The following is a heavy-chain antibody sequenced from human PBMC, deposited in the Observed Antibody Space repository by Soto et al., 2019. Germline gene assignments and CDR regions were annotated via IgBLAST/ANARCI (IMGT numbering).Heavy chain of an antibody. D-gene: IGHD3-3*01. V-gene: IGHV3-48*03. CDR3: ARGPYYDFWSGYRYYYYGMDV. Sequence: PGGSLRLSCAASGFTFSSYEMNWVRQAPRKGLEWVSYISSSGSTIYYADSVKGRFTISRDNAKNSLYLQMNSLRAEDTAVYYCARGPYYDFWSGYRYYYYGMDVWGQGTTVTVSS. J-gene: IGHJ6*02. CDR2: ISSSGSTI. CDR1: GFTFSSYE.